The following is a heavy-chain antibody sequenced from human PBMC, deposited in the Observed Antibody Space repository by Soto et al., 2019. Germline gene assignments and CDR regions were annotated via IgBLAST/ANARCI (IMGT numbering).Heavy chain of an antibody. CDR2: ISAHNGNT. J-gene: IGHJ4*02. CDR1: GYTFNKHA. CDR3: AKVLSGPYFDDSDY. V-gene: IGHV1-18*01. Sequence: QGQLVQSGAEVKKPGASVMLSCKASGYTFNKHAIMWVRQARGQGLEWMGWISAHNGNTNSAPKFQGRLTMTTDTSTSTAYMELRSLRSDDTAVYYCAKVLSGPYFDDSDYWGQGTLVTVSS. D-gene: IGHD3-22*01.